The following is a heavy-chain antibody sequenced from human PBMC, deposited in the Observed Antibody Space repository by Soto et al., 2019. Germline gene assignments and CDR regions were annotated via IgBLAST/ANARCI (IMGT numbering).Heavy chain of an antibody. CDR1: GFTFSTFS. J-gene: IGHJ4*02. D-gene: IGHD6-19*01. CDR2: ISGGGRPI. V-gene: IGHV3-48*02. Sequence: DVQLVESGGGSVQPGGSLRLSCAASGFTFSTFSMNWVRQAPGRGLEWISYISGGGRPISYADSVKGRFTISRDNAKNALYLQMDSLTYGDTDVYYCARDLGWAFDSWGQGTLVTVSS. CDR3: ARDLGWAFDS.